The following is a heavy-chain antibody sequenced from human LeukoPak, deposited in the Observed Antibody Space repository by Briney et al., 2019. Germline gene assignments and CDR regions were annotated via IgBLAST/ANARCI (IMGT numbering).Heavy chain of an antibody. Sequence: GRSLRLSCAASGFSFSSYGMHWVRQAPGKGLEWVAVISYDGSNKFYADSVKGRFTISRDNSKNTLYLQMNSLRAEDTAVYYCAKLGYSSGWYDFQIDASDFWGQGTMVTVSS. CDR2: ISYDGSNK. J-gene: IGHJ3*01. D-gene: IGHD6-19*01. CDR1: GFSFSSYG. V-gene: IGHV3-30*18. CDR3: AKLGYSSGWYDFQIDASDF.